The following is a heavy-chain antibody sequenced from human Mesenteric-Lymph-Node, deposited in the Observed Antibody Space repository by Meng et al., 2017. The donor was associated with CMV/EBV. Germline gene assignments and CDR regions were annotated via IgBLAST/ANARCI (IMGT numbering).Heavy chain of an antibody. J-gene: IGHJ6*02. D-gene: IGHD3-9*01. CDR1: GFTFSSDS. V-gene: IGHV3-48*04. Sequence: GGSLRLSCAASGFTFSSDSMNWVRQAPGKGLEWVSYISNSGSTMNYADSVQGRIAISRDNARKSLYLQMHSLRAEDTAVYYCARTRVLQFFDWSRTFYYYSMDLWGQGTTVTVSS. CDR3: ARTRVLQFFDWSRTFYYYSMDL. CDR2: ISNSGSTM.